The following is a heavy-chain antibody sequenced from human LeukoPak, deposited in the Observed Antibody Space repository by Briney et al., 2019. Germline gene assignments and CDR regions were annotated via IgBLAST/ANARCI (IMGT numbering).Heavy chain of an antibody. D-gene: IGHD2-21*02. V-gene: IGHV1-46*01. J-gene: IGHJ6*03. CDR3: ARQICGGDCYSTKIYYYYYMDV. CDR2: INPTSGST. Sequence: GASVKVSCKASGYTFTSYYMHWVRQAPGQGLEWMGIINPTSGSTTYAQKFRGRVTMTRDTSTTTVFMELSSLKSEDTAVYYCARQICGGDCYSTKIYYYYYMDVWGKGTTVTISS. CDR1: GYTFTSYY.